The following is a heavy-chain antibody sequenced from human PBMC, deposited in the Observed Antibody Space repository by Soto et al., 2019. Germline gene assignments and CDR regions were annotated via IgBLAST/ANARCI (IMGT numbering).Heavy chain of an antibody. J-gene: IGHJ4*02. D-gene: IGHD1-26*01. V-gene: IGHV1-46*01. CDR1: GNTFTNDF. Sequence: QVQLVQSGAEVKKPGASVKVYCKASGNTFTNDFMQWVRQAPGQGLEWMGIINPSGSSTTYAQKFQGRVTMTRDTSTNTLYMELRSLTSEDTAVYYCATRVGSVGVLDYWGQGTLVTVSS. CDR2: INPSGSST. CDR3: ATRVGSVGVLDY.